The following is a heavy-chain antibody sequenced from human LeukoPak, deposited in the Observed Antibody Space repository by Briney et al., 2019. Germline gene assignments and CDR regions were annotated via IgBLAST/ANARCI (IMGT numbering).Heavy chain of an antibody. Sequence: GGSLRLSCAASGFTFSSYGMHWVRQAPGKGLEGVAVIWYDGSNKYYADSVKGRFTISRDNSKNTLYLQMNSLRAEDTAVYYCARDGTVTNWFDPWGQGTLVTVSS. V-gene: IGHV3-33*01. CDR1: GFTFSSYG. CDR2: IWYDGSNK. D-gene: IGHD4-17*01. CDR3: ARDGTVTNWFDP. J-gene: IGHJ5*02.